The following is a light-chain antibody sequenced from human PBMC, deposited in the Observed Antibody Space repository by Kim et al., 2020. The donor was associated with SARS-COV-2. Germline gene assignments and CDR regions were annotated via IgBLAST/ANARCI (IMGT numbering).Light chain of an antibody. CDR3: QQYGTSPYT. V-gene: IGKV3-20*01. Sequence: LSPGERATLSCRASQSVSSNYLAWYRQAPGQAPRLLIYGASNRASGTPDRFSGSGSGTDFTLTVSRLEPEDFAVYYFQQYGTSPYTFGQGTKLEI. J-gene: IGKJ2*01. CDR2: GAS. CDR1: QSVSSNY.